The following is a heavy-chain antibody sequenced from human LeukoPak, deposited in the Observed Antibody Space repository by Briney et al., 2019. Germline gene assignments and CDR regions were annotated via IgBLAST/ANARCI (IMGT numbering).Heavy chain of an antibody. D-gene: IGHD3-10*01. CDR2: IYYSGST. J-gene: IGHJ4*02. CDR1: GGSTSSYY. Sequence: SETLSLTCTVSGGSTSSYYWSWIRQPPGKGLEWIGYIYYSGSTNYNPSLKSRVTISVDTSKNQFSLKLSSVTAADTAVYYCARVKETLWFGELYYFDYWGQGTLVTVSS. V-gene: IGHV4-59*01. CDR3: ARVKETLWFGELYYFDY.